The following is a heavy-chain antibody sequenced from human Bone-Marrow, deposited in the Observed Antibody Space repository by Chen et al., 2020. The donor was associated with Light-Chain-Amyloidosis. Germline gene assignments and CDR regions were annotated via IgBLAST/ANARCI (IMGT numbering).Heavy chain of an antibody. CDR2: NYPDDSYA. Sequence: EVQLEQSGPEVKKPGESLKISCKGSGYTFPNYWIGWVRQMPGKGREWMGVNYPDDSYAIYTPSFEGQVTISADKSITTAYLQWRSLKASDTAMYYCARRRDGYNFDYWGQGTLVTVSS. D-gene: IGHD5-12*01. CDR3: ARRRDGYNFDY. CDR1: GYTFPNYW. V-gene: IGHV5-51*01. J-gene: IGHJ4*02.